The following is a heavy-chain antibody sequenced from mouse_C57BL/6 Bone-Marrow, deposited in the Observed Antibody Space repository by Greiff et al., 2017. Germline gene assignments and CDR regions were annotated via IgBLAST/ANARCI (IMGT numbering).Heavy chain of an antibody. CDR1: GYAFSSSW. D-gene: IGHD1-1*01. J-gene: IGHJ2*01. CDR2: IYPGDGDT. V-gene: IGHV1-82*01. CDR3: ARGVLLTRTGFDY. Sequence: QVQLQQSGPELVKPGASVKISCKASGYAFSSSWMNWVKQRPGKGLEWIGRIYPGDGDTNNNGKFKGKATLTADKSSSTAYMQLSSLTSEDSAVYFCARGVLLTRTGFDYWGQGTTLTVSS.